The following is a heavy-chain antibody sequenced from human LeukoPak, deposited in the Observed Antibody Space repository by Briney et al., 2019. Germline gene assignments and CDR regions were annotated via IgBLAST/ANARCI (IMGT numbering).Heavy chain of an antibody. CDR3: ARETVYYDSSGYTSFDY. D-gene: IGHD3-22*01. J-gene: IGHJ4*02. V-gene: IGHV4-61*02. CDR2: IYTSGST. CDR1: GGSISSGSYY. Sequence: SQTLSLNCTVSGGSISSGSYYWSWIRQPAGKGLEWIGRIYTSGSTNYNPSLKSRVTISVDTSKNQFSLKLSSVTAADTAVYYCARETVYYDSSGYTSFDYWGQGTLVTVSS.